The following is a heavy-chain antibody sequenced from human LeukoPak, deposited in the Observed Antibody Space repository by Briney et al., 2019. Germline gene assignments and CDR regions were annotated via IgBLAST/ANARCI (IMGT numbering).Heavy chain of an antibody. Sequence: GGSLRLSCAASGFTVSSNYMSWVRQAPGKGLEWVSVIYSGGSTYYADSVKGRFTISRDNSKNTLYLQMNSLRAEDTAVYYCARASSTGAFSGMDVWGKGTTVTVSS. D-gene: IGHD2-2*01. V-gene: IGHV3-53*01. J-gene: IGHJ6*04. CDR1: GFTVSSNY. CDR3: ARASSTGAFSGMDV. CDR2: IYSGGST.